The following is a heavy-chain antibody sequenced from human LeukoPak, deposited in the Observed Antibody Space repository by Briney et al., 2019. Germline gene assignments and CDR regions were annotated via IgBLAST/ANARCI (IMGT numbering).Heavy chain of an antibody. CDR1: GFNFSNHW. J-gene: IGHJ4*02. CDR3: ARDGSLPDY. Sequence: GGSLRLSCAASGFNFSNHWMHWVRQTPGKGLVWVSRIISDGSSTSYADSVKGRFTIPRHNAKSTLYLQMNSLRAEDTAAYYCARDGSLPDYWGQGTLVTVSS. CDR2: IISDGSST. V-gene: IGHV3-74*01.